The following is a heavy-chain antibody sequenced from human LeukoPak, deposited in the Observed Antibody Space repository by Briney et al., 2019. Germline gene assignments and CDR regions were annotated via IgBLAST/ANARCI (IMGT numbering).Heavy chain of an antibody. V-gene: IGHV3-30*03. CDR3: ARKEVAYYDNV. CDR1: GFTFSSYG. Sequence: GGSLRLSCAASGFTFSSYGMHWVRQAPGKGLEWVAVISYDGSNKYYADSVKGRFTISRDNSKNTLYLQMNSLRAEDTAVYYCARKEVAYYDNVWGQGTLVTVSS. J-gene: IGHJ4*02. D-gene: IGHD3-22*01. CDR2: ISYDGSNK.